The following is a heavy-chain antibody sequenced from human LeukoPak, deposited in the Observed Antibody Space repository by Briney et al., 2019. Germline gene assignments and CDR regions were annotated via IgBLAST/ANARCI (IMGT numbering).Heavy chain of an antibody. Sequence: ETLSLTCTVSGGSFNNYYWSWIRQPAGKGLEWIGRIYTRGSTNYNPSLKSRVTMSVDTSKNQFSLKLSSVTAADTAVYYCARGRYCSADICSGGDAFDIWGQGTMVSVSS. D-gene: IGHD2-15*01. CDR3: ARGRYCSADICSGGDAFDI. V-gene: IGHV4-4*07. CDR1: GGSFNNYY. CDR2: IYTRGST. J-gene: IGHJ3*02.